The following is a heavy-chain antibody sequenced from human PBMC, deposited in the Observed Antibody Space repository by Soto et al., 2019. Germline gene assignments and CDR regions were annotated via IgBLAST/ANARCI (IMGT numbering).Heavy chain of an antibody. CDR3: AKDLLRYFDWSRFDY. D-gene: IGHD3-9*01. V-gene: IGHV3-30*18. CDR1: GFTFSNYG. CDR2: ISYDGSNK. J-gene: IGHJ4*02. Sequence: GGSLRLSCAASGFTFSNYGMHWVRQAPGKGLEWVAVISYDGSNKYYADSVKGRFTISRDNSKNTLYLQMNSLRAEDTAVYYCAKDLLRYFDWSRFDYWGQGTLVTVSS.